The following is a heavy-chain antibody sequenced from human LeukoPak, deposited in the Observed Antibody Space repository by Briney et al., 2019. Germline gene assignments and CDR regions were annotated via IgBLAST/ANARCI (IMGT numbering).Heavy chain of an antibody. CDR2: IYYTGST. V-gene: IGHV4-59*01. Sequence: SETLSLTCSVSGGSISTFYWSWIRQPPGKGLEWIGYIYYTGSTNYNSSLTSRVTISVDTSKNQFSLKLNSVTAADTAVYYCARDESGYGGNPDYWGQGTLVTVSS. J-gene: IGHJ4*02. CDR1: GGSISTFY. D-gene: IGHD4-23*01. CDR3: ARDESGYGGNPDY.